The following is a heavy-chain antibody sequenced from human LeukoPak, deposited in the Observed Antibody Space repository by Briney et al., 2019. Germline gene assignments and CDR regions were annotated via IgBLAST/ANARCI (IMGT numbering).Heavy chain of an antibody. Sequence: SETLSLTCAVYGGSFSGYYWSWLRQPPGKGLEWIGEINHSGSTNYNPSLKSRVTISVDTSKNQFSLKLSSVTAADTAVYYCARNIKNRYCSSTSCSPFDPWGQGTLVTVSS. D-gene: IGHD2-2*01. CDR3: ARNIKNRYCSSTSCSPFDP. CDR2: INHSGST. V-gene: IGHV4-34*01. J-gene: IGHJ5*02. CDR1: GGSFSGYY.